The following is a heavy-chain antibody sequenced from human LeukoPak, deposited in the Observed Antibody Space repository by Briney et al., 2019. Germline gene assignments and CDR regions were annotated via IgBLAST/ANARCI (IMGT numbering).Heavy chain of an antibody. Sequence: PSQTLSLTCAISGDSVSSNSAAWNWIRQSPSRGLEWLGRTYYRSKWYNDYAVSVKSRITINPDTSKNQFSLQLNSVTPEDTAVYYCAREVAAAGAGHYYYYGMDVWGQGTTVTVSS. V-gene: IGHV6-1*01. J-gene: IGHJ6*02. CDR3: AREVAAAGAGHYYYYGMDV. D-gene: IGHD6-13*01. CDR1: GDSVSSNSAA. CDR2: TYYRSKWYN.